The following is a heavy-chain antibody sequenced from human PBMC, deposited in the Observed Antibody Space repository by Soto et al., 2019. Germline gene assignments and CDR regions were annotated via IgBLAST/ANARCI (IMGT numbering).Heavy chain of an antibody. CDR3: ARSGGSGGSLLSDAFDI. J-gene: IGHJ3*02. CDR1: GFTFSSYS. Sequence: EVQLVESGGGLVQPGGSLRLSCAASGFTFSSYSMNWVRQAPGKGLEWVSYISSSSSTIYYADSVKGRFTISRDNAKNSLYLQMNSLRAEDTAVYYCARSGGSGGSLLSDAFDIWGQGTMVTVSS. D-gene: IGHD2-15*01. CDR2: ISSSSSTI. V-gene: IGHV3-48*01.